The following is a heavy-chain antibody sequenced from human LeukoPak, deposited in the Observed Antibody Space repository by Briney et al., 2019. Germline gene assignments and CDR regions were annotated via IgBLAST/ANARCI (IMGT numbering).Heavy chain of an antibody. CDR3: AKVREYYYYGMDV. CDR2: ISSSSSYI. V-gene: IGHV3-21*04. CDR1: GFTFSSYS. J-gene: IGHJ6*02. Sequence: GGSLRLSCAASGFTFSSYSMNWVRQAPGKGLEWVSSISSSSSYIYYADSVKGRFTISRDNAKNSLYLQMNSLRAEDTAVYYCAKVREYYYYGMDVWGQGTTVTVSS.